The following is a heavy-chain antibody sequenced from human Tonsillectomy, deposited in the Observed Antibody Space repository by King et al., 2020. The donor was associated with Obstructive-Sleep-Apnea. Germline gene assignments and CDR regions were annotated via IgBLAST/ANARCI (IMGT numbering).Heavy chain of an antibody. CDR2: IYYIGST. CDR1: GGSTSSGDYY. CDR3: ARVDCSSTSCKSADAFDI. V-gene: IGHV4-30-4*01. J-gene: IGHJ3*02. Sequence: QLQESCPGLVKPSQTLSLTCTVSGGSTSSGDYYWSWIRQPPGKCLECIGYIYYIGSTYYNPSLQSRVTISVATSKNQFSLKLSSVTAADTAVYYCARVDCSSTSCKSADAFDIWGQGTMVTVSS. D-gene: IGHD2-2*01.